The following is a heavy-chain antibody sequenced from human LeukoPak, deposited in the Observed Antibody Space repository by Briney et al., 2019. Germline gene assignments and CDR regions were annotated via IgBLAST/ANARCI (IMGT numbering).Heavy chain of an antibody. CDR1: GGSISSYY. V-gene: IGHV4-59*01. J-gene: IGHJ5*02. CDR3: ARTAVSGAQRWFDP. CDR2: IYYSGST. Sequence: PSETLSLTCTVSGGSISSYYWSWIRQPPGKGLEWIGYIYYSGSTNYNPSLKSRVTISVDTSKNQFSLKLTSVTAADTAVYYCARTAVSGAQRWFDPWGQGTLVTVSS. D-gene: IGHD4-17*01.